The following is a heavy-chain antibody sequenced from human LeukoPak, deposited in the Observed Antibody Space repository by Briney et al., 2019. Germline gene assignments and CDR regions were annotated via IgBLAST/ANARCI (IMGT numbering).Heavy chain of an antibody. CDR2: FDPEDGET. V-gene: IGHV1-24*01. CDR1: GYTFTGYY. Sequence: ASVKVSYKASGYTFTGYYMHWVRQAPGKGLEWMGGFDPEDGETIYAQKFQGRVTMTEDTSTDTAYMELSSLRSEDTAVYYCATTYSSSWLFDYWGQGTLVTVSS. J-gene: IGHJ4*02. CDR3: ATTYSSSWLFDY. D-gene: IGHD6-13*01.